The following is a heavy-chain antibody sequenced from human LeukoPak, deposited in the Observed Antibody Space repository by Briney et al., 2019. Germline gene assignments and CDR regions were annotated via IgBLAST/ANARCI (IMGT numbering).Heavy chain of an antibody. J-gene: IGHJ5*02. CDR3: ARDGPPNWTSSNNWFHP. V-gene: IGHV1-46*01. Sequence: GASVKVSCKASGYTFTSYYMHWVRQAPGQGLEWMGIINPSGGSTSYAQKFQGRVTMTRDMSTSTVYMELSSLRSEDTAVYYCARDGPPNWTSSNNWFHPWGQGTLVTVSS. CDR1: GYTFTSYY. D-gene: IGHD1-1*01. CDR2: INPSGGST.